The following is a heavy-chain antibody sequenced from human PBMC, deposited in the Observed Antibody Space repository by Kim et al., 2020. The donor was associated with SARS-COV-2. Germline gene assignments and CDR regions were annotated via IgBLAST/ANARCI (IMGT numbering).Heavy chain of an antibody. CDR2: IYHSGIT. V-gene: IGHV4-34*01. Sequence: SETLSLTCAAHGASFSAFYWTWFRQSPEKGLEWIGDIYHSGITNYNPSLKSRLTMSVDTSKNQFSLKLTSMSAADTAVYYCARGRVSADLSGFDSWGQGTLVTVSS. CDR1: GASFSAFY. D-gene: IGHD3-16*02. J-gene: IGHJ4*02. CDR3: ARGRVSADLSGFDS.